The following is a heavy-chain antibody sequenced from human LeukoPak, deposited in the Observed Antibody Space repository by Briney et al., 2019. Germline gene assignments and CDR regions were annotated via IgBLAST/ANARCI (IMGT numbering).Heavy chain of an antibody. D-gene: IGHD4-23*01. CDR2: INPSGGST. J-gene: IGHJ5*02. Sequence: GESLKISCKASGYTFTSYYMHWVRQAPGQGLEWMGIINPSGGSTSYAQKFQGRVTMTRDMSTSTVYMELSSLRSEDTAVYYCARERGNFDPWGQGTLVTVSS. CDR1: GYTFTSYY. V-gene: IGHV1-46*01. CDR3: ARERGNFDP.